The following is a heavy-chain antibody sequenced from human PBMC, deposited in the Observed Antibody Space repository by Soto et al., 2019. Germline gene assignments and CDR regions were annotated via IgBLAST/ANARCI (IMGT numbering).Heavy chain of an antibody. CDR3: ARDPDPGRHWFDP. CDR1: GFTISTYW. J-gene: IGHJ5*02. Sequence: PGGSLRLSCVASGFTISTYWMHWVRQAPGKGLVWVSRIKSDGGATNYEDSLEGRFTISRDNAKNTVYLQMRNLRADDTVVYYCARDPDPGRHWFDPWGQGTLVTVSS. CDR2: IKSDGGAT. V-gene: IGHV3-74*01.